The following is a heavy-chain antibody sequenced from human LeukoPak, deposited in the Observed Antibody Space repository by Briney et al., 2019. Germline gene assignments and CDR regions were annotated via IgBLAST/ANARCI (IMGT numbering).Heavy chain of an antibody. CDR3: AGGERSGYDPFDY. CDR2: IYHSGST. CDR1: GGSISSGGYS. Sequence: SETLSLTCAVSGGSISSGGYSWSWIRQPPGKGLEWIGYIYHSGSTYYDPSLKSRVTISVDRSKNQFSLKLSSVTAADTAVYYCAGGERSGYDPFDYWGQGTLVTVSS. V-gene: IGHV4-30-2*01. J-gene: IGHJ4*02. D-gene: IGHD5-12*01.